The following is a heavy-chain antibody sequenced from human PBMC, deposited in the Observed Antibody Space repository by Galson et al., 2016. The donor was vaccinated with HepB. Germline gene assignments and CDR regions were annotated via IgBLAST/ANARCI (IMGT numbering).Heavy chain of an antibody. CDR2: ISSSSSYI. CDR3: ARDGATFDY. J-gene: IGHJ4*02. CDR1: GFTFSSYP. V-gene: IGHV3-21*01. Sequence: SLRLSCAASGFTFSSYPMNWVRQAPGKGLEWVSSISSSSSYIYYADSVKGRSTISRDNAKNSLYLQMNSLRAEDTAVYYCARDGATFDYWGQGSLVTVSS. D-gene: IGHD3-16*01.